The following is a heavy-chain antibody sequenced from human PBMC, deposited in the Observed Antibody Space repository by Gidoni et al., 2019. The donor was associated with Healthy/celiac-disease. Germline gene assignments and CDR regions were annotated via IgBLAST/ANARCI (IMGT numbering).Heavy chain of an antibody. CDR3: VSGLERRQDNY. Sequence: EVQLVESGGGLVQTGGSLRLSCAASGFTFSSYAMHWVRQAPGKGLEYVSAISSNGGSTYYANSVKGSFTISRDNSKNTLYLQMGSLRAEDMAVYYCVSGLERRQDNYWGQGTLFTVSS. CDR2: ISSNGGST. CDR1: GFTFSSYA. J-gene: IGHJ4*02. D-gene: IGHD1-1*01. V-gene: IGHV3-64*01.